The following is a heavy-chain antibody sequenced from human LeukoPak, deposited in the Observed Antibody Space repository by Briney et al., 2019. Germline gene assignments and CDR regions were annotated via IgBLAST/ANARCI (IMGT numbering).Heavy chain of an antibody. Sequence: SETLSLTCTVSGGSISSNHCWGWIRQPPGKGLEWIASIYYSGSTYHNPSLKSRVTISVDTSKNQFSLKLSSVTAADTALYYCARRVIAVAGTVVYYFDHWGQGTLVTVSS. CDR3: ARRVIAVAGTVVYYFDH. D-gene: IGHD6-19*01. J-gene: IGHJ4*02. V-gene: IGHV4-39*01. CDR2: IYYSGST. CDR1: GGSISSNHC.